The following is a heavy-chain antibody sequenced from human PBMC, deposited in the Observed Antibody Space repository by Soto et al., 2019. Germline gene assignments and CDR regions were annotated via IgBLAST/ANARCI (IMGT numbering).Heavy chain of an antibody. Sequence: ASVKVSCKASGYTFTSYGISWVRQAPGQGLEWMGWISAYSGITNYAQKVQGRVTMTRDTSTRTAYMELRSLRSDDTAVYYCARIAAHKGSFYYYGMDVWGQGTTVTVSS. V-gene: IGHV1-18*01. CDR3: ARIAAHKGSFYYYGMDV. D-gene: IGHD2-21*01. CDR2: ISAYSGIT. CDR1: GYTFTSYG. J-gene: IGHJ6*02.